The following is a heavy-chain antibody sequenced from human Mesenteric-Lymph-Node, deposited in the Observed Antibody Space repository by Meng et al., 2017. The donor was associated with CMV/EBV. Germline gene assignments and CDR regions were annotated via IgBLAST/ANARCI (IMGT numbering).Heavy chain of an antibody. CDR1: GGSISSSSYY. D-gene: IGHD3-3*01. CDR3: ARGGVVIIHGYYGMDV. Sequence: SETLSLTCTVSGGSISSSSYYWGWIRQPPGKGLEWIGYIYYSGSTNYNPSLKSRVTISVDTSKNQFSLKLSSVTAADTAVYYCARGGVVIIHGYYGMDVWGQGTTVTVSS. V-gene: IGHV4-61*05. J-gene: IGHJ6*02. CDR2: IYYSGST.